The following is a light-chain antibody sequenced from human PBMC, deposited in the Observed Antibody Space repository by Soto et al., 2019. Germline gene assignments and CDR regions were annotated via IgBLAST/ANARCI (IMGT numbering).Light chain of an antibody. CDR3: HQYGSSPLT. CDR2: GAS. V-gene: IGKV3-20*01. CDR1: QSFRSSY. Sequence: EIVLTQSPGTLSVSPGERATLSCRASQSFRSSYLAWYQQKPGQAPRLLLYGASSRATGIPDRFSGSGSGTDFAITISRLEPEDFAVDYCHQYGSSPLTFGGGTKVEIK. J-gene: IGKJ4*01.